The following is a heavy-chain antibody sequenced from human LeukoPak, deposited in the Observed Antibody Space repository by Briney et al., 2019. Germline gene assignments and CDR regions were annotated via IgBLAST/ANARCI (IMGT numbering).Heavy chain of an antibody. D-gene: IGHD5-24*01. J-gene: IGHJ4*02. CDR2: ISGSGGST. CDR1: GFTFSSYA. Sequence: PGGSLRLSCAASGFTFSSYAMSWVRQAPGKGLEWVSAISGSGGSTYYADSVKGRFTISRDNSKNTLYLQMNSLRAEDTAVYYCAKSLVEMTTIRGVSPLFFDYWGQGTLVTVSS. V-gene: IGHV3-23*01. CDR3: AKSLVEMTTIRGVSPLFFDY.